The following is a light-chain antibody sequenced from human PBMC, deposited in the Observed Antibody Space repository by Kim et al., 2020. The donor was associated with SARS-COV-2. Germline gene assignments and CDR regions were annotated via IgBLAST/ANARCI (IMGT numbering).Light chain of an antibody. CDR2: DVS. J-gene: IGLJ3*02. V-gene: IGLV2-11*01. CDR1: SSDVGGYNY. CDR3: SSYAGSYTWV. Sequence: QSALTQPRSVSGSPGQSVTISCTGTSSDVGGYNYVSWYQHHPGKAPTLMIFDVSKRPSGVPDRFSGSKSGNTASLTISGLQADDEADYYCSSYAGSYTWVFGEGTKLTVL.